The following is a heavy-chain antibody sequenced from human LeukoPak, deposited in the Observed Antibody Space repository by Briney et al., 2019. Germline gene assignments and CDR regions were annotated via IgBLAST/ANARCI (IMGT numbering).Heavy chain of an antibody. CDR1: GFTLSSYS. Sequence: GGSLRLSCAASGFTLSSYSMNWVRQAPGKGLEWVSSISSSSSYIYYADSVKGRFTISRDNAKNSLYLQMNSLRAEDTAVYYCARDQRYYYGSGSYYGDYYMDVWGKGTTVTVSS. CDR2: ISSSSSYI. D-gene: IGHD3-10*01. J-gene: IGHJ6*03. V-gene: IGHV3-21*01. CDR3: ARDQRYYYGSGSYYGDYYMDV.